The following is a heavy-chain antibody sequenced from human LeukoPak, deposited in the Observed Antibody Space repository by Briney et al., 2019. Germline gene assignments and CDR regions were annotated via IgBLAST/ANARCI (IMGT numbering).Heavy chain of an antibody. CDR2: MNPNSGNT. Sequence: ASVKVSCKASGYTFTSYDINWVRQATGQGLEWMGWMNPNSGNTGYAQKFQGRVTITRNTSISTAYMELSSLRSEDTAVYYCARGLRYFDWLRRYYYYYMDVWGKGTTVTVSS. V-gene: IGHV1-8*03. D-gene: IGHD3-9*01. CDR3: ARGLRYFDWLRRYYYYYMDV. CDR1: GYTFTSYD. J-gene: IGHJ6*03.